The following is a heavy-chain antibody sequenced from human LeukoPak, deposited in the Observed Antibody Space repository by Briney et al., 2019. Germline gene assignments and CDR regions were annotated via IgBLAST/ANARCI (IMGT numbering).Heavy chain of an antibody. J-gene: IGHJ4*02. CDR2: INHSGST. V-gene: IGHV4-34*01. CDR1: GGSFSGYY. Sequence: SETLSLTCAVYGGSFSGYYWSWIRQPPGKGLEWIGEINHSGSTNYNPSLKSRVTISVDTPKNQFSLKLSSVTAADTAVYYCARALPAPDSSGYYYYFDYWGQGTLVTVSS. D-gene: IGHD3-22*01. CDR3: ARALPAPDSSGYYYYFDY.